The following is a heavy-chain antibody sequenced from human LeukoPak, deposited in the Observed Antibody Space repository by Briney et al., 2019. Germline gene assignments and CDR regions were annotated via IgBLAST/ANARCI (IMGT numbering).Heavy chain of an antibody. D-gene: IGHD3-16*01. Sequence: SETLSLTCAVYGGSFSGYYWSWIRQPPGKGLEWIGEINHSGSTNYNPSLKSRVTISVDTSKNQFSLKLSSVTAADTAVYYCAKDLGGPGDAFDIWGQGTMVTVSS. J-gene: IGHJ3*02. CDR1: GGSFSGYY. V-gene: IGHV4-34*01. CDR3: AKDLGGPGDAFDI. CDR2: INHSGST.